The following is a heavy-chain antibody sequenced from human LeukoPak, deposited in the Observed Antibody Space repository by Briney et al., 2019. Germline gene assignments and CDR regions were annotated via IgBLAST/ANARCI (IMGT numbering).Heavy chain of an antibody. CDR1: GFTFSGYW. J-gene: IGHJ4*02. D-gene: IGHD2-2*01. V-gene: IGHV3-74*01. CDR3: VRLGYCSSNSCPFDY. CDR2: INTDGSST. Sequence: QPGGSLRLSCAASGFTFSGYWMHWVRQAPGKGLVWVSRINTDGSSTSYADSVKGRFTIRRDNAKNTLYLQMNSLRAEDTAVYYCVRLGYCSSNSCPFDYWGQGTLVTVSS.